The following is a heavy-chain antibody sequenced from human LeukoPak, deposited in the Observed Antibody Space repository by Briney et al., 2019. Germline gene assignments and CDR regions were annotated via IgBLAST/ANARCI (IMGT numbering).Heavy chain of an antibody. D-gene: IGHD4-17*01. Sequence: GGSLRLSCVASGFNFSSYAMNWVRQAPGKGLEWVSAISSSAGSTYYADPVKGRSTISRDNSKNTVYLQMNSLRAEDTAVYYCAKTLHYGHFGKFDSWGQGTLVTVSS. CDR2: ISSSAGST. J-gene: IGHJ4*02. CDR1: GFNFSSYA. CDR3: AKTLHYGHFGKFDS. V-gene: IGHV3-23*01.